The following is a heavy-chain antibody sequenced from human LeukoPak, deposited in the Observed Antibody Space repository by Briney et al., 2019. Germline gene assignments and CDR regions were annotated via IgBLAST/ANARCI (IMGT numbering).Heavy chain of an antibody. D-gene: IGHD5-18*01. V-gene: IGHV5-51*01. Sequence: GESLKISCKVSGDNFSNYWIAWVRQMPGKGLECMGIIYPGDSGTRYSPSFRGQVTISADKSINTAYLQWSGLKASDTAMFFCARLGPRGYSYGYFTEWGQGTLVTVSS. J-gene: IGHJ4*02. CDR1: GDNFSNYW. CDR3: ARLGPRGYSYGYFTE. CDR2: IYPGDSGT.